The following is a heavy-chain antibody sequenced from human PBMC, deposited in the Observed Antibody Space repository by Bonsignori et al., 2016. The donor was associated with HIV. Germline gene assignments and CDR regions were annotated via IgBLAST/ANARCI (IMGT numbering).Heavy chain of an antibody. V-gene: IGHV4-4*07. CDR3: ARTHYSNYLFDY. J-gene: IGHJ4*02. CDR2: IYTSGST. D-gene: IGHD4-11*01. Sequence: GKGLEWIGRIYTSGSTNYNPSLKSRVTMSVDTSKNQFSLKLSSVTAADTAVYYCARTHYSNYLFDYWGQGTLVTVSS.